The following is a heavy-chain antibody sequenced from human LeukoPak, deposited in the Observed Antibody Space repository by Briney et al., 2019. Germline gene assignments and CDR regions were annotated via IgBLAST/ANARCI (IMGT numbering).Heavy chain of an antibody. CDR2: IKSDGSST. Sequence: GGSLRLSCAASGFTFSSYWMHWVRQAPGKGLVWVSRIKSDGSSTSYADSVKGRFTISRDNAKNTLYLQMNSLRAEDTAVYYCAREYCSSTSCYRGSYYYYYMDVWGKGTTVTVSS. J-gene: IGHJ6*03. CDR1: GFTFSSYW. CDR3: AREYCSSTSCYRGSYYYYYMDV. D-gene: IGHD2-2*02. V-gene: IGHV3-74*01.